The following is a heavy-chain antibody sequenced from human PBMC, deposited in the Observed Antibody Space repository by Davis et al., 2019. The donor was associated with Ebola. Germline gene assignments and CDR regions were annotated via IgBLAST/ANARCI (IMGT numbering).Heavy chain of an antibody. Sequence: MPGGPLRLSCTVSGDSINSYHWGWIRQPPGKGLEWIGYIYYTGSSFYNPSLKSRVSISIYTSKNQFSLRLSAVTAADTAVYFCARGYRFGYVSHWGQGNRVTVSS. CDR1: GDSINSYH. J-gene: IGHJ4*02. CDR3: ARGYRFGYVSH. D-gene: IGHD5-18*01. V-gene: IGHV4-59*13. CDR2: IYYTGSS.